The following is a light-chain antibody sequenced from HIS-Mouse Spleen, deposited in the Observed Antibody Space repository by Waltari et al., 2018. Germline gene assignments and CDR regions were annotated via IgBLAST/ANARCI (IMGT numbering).Light chain of an antibody. Sequence: QTVVTQEPSFSVSPGGTVTLTCGLSSGSVSTSYYPSCYQQTPGQAPRTLICSTNTRSSEVPDRFSGSILGNKAALTITGAQADDESDYYCVLYMGSGIWVFGGGTKLTVL. J-gene: IGLJ3*02. CDR2: STN. CDR1: SGSVSTSYY. V-gene: IGLV8-61*01. CDR3: VLYMGSGIWV.